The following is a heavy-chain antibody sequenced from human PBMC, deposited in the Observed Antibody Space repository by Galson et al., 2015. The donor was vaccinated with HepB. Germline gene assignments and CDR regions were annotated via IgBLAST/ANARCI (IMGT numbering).Heavy chain of an antibody. CDR2: ISYDGSNK. Sequence: SLRLSCAASGFTFSSYGMHWVRQAPGKGLEWVAVISYDGSNKYYADSVKGRFTISRDNSKNTLYLQMNSLRAEDTAVYYCAKDKMVRGVITNWFDPWGQGTLVTVSS. CDR3: AKDKMVRGVITNWFDP. J-gene: IGHJ5*02. V-gene: IGHV3-30*18. CDR1: GFTFSSYG. D-gene: IGHD3-10*01.